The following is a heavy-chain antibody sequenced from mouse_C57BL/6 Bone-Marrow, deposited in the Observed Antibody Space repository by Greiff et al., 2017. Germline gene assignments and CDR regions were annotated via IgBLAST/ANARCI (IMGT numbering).Heavy chain of an antibody. D-gene: IGHD6-1*01. CDR3: AREGLYQGYFDV. CDR2: IYPRDGST. V-gene: IGHV1-78*01. CDR1: GYTFTDHT. Sequence: QVQLQQSDAELVKPGASVKISCKVSGYTFTDHTIHWMKQRPEQGLEWIGYIYPRDGSTKYNEKFKGKATLTADTSSSTAYMQLNSLTSEDSAVDFGAREGLYQGYFDVWGTGTTVTVSS. J-gene: IGHJ1*03.